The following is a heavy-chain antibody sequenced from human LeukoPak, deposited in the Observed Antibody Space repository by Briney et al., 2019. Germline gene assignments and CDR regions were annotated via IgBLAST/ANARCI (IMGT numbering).Heavy chain of an antibody. J-gene: IGHJ4*02. CDR2: IKQDGSEK. CDR3: ARGVYGIAVAGTLAY. Sequence: GGSLRLSCAASGFTFSSYGMTWVRQAPGKGLEWVANIKQDGSEKYYVDSVKGRFAISRDNAKNSLYLQMNSLRAEDTAVYYCARGVYGIAVAGTLAYWGQGTLVTVSS. CDR1: GFTFSSYG. V-gene: IGHV3-7*01. D-gene: IGHD6-19*01.